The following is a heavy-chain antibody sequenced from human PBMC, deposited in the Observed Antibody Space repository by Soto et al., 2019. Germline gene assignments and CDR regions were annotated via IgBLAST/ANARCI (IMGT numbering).Heavy chain of an antibody. CDR2: IYPGDSDT. J-gene: IGHJ5*02. CDR3: ATFRPFTRTAAAESGVPLPLAKKQRQANWFDP. CDR1: GYSFTSYW. D-gene: IGHD6-13*01. Sequence: GESLKISCKGSGYSFTSYWIGWVRQMPGKGLEWMGIIYPGDSDTRYSPSFQGQVTISADKSISTAYLQWSSLKASDTAMYYCATFRPFTRTAAAESGVPLPLAKKQRQANWFDPWGQGTLVTVSS. V-gene: IGHV5-51*01.